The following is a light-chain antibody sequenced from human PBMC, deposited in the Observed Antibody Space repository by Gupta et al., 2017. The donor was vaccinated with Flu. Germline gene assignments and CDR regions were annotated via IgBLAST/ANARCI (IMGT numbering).Light chain of an antibody. J-gene: IGLJ1*01. CDR2: GNS. Sequence: QSVLTQPPSVSGAPGPRVTISCTGSSSNIGAGYDVHWYQQLPGTAPNLLIYGNSNRHSGGPDRFSGSKSGTSASLAITGLQAEDEADYYCQSYDSSLSGSGVFGTGTKVTVL. V-gene: IGLV1-40*01. CDR1: SSNIGAGYD. CDR3: QSYDSSLSGSGV.